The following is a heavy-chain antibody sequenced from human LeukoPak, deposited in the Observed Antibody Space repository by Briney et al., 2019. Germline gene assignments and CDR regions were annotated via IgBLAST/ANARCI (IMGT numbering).Heavy chain of an antibody. V-gene: IGHV3-11*01. CDR3: ARDYRQYDSVWGSYRYKTAFEY. D-gene: IGHD3-16*02. CDR1: GFTVNDY. Sequence: GGSLRLSCEASGFTVNDYMSWIRQAPGKGLEWVSYISPSGSTIYYGDSVEGRFTISRDNSNDSLHLQMNSLRAEDTAVYYCARDYRQYDSVWGSYRYKTAFEYWGQGTLVTVSS. CDR2: ISPSGSTI. J-gene: IGHJ4*02.